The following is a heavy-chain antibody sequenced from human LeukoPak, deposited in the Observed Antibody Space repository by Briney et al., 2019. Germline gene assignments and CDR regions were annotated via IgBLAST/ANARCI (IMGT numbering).Heavy chain of an antibody. V-gene: IGHV3-23*01. CDR1: GFTFSSFA. D-gene: IGHD6-25*01. J-gene: IGHJ3*02. Sequence: GGCLRLSCAASGFTFSSFAMSWVPPAPGKGLEWVSGISGSGVSTYYADAVKGRFTIYRDNSKNTLYLQMNSLRAEDTAVYYCAKDVIAAAGSDAFDIWGQGTMVTVSS. CDR2: ISGSGVST. CDR3: AKDVIAAAGSDAFDI.